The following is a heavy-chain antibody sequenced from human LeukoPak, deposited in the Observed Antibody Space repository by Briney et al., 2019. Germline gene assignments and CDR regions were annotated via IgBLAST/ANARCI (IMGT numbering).Heavy chain of an antibody. Sequence: GSLRLSCAASGFTFSTYCMHWVRQAPGKGPTWVSRICPDGTVTNYADSVKARFIISRDNARNTVYLQMNSLRVEDTAVYYCVRDFRSADYWGQGTLVTVSS. V-gene: IGHV3-74*01. CDR3: VRDFRSADY. CDR1: GFTFSTYC. CDR2: ICPDGTVT. J-gene: IGHJ4*02.